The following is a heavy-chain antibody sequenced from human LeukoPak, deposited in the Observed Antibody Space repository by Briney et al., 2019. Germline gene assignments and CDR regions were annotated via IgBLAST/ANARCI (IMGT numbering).Heavy chain of an antibody. CDR2: VSGGGTDT. CDR3: ARDQWFDGFDL. J-gene: IGHJ4*02. CDR1: GFNFSAHL. V-gene: IGHV3-23*01. Sequence: QSRGSLRLSCTGSGFNFSAHLMTWVRQVPGKGLEWVSSVSGGGTDTYYADSVKGRFIVSRDDSKSTIYLVMNGLTVEDTATYFCARDQWFDGFDLWGQGTLATVSS. D-gene: IGHD3-22*01.